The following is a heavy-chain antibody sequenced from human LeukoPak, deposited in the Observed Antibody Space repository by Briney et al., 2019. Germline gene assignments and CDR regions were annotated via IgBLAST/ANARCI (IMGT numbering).Heavy chain of an antibody. Sequence: GGSLRLSCAASGFTFDYYAMHWVRQAPGKGLEWVSGISWNSGSIGYADSVKGRFTISRDNAKNSLYLQMNSLRAEDTALYDCAKGSSSGCYGNWFDPWGQGTLVTVSS. D-gene: IGHD6-19*01. CDR3: AKGSSSGCYGNWFDP. J-gene: IGHJ5*02. CDR2: ISWNSGSI. V-gene: IGHV3-9*01. CDR1: GFTFDYYA.